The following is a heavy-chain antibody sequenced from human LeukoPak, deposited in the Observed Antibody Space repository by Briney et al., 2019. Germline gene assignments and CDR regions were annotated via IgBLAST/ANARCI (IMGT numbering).Heavy chain of an antibody. CDR3: AKWREGTMVYFDY. Sequence: QAGGSLRLSCAASGFTFSSYAMTWVRQAPGKGLEWVSAISGSGHNTYYADSVKGRFTISRDNSKNTVYLQMNSLRAEDTALYYRAKWREGTMVYFDYWGQGTLVTVSS. D-gene: IGHD3-10*01. V-gene: IGHV3-23*01. CDR1: GFTFSSYA. J-gene: IGHJ4*02. CDR2: ISGSGHNT.